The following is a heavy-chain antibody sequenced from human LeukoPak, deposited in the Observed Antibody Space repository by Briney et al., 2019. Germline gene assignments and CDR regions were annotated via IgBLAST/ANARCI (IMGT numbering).Heavy chain of an antibody. D-gene: IGHD2-2*01. Sequence: GASVKVSCTASGYTFTGYYMHWVRQAPGQGLEWMGGINPNSGGTNYAQKFQGRVTMTRDTSISTAYMELSRLRSDDTAVYYCARGSGSSVVPAGVDYWGQGTLVTVSS. CDR3: ARGSGSSVVPAGVDY. CDR1: GYTFTGYY. V-gene: IGHV1-2*02. J-gene: IGHJ4*02. CDR2: INPNSGGT.